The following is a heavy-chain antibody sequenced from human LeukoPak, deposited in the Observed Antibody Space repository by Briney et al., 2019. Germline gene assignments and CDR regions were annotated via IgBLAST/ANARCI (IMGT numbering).Heavy chain of an antibody. J-gene: IGHJ4*02. CDR3: ATYRTIAARQAPSYYFDY. V-gene: IGHV1-46*01. Sequence: ASVKVSCKASGYTFTSYYMHWVRQAPGQGLEWMGIINPSGGSTSYAQKFQGRVTMTRDTSTSTVYMELSSLRSEDTAVYYCATYRTIAARQAPSYYFDYWGQGTLVTVSS. D-gene: IGHD6-6*01. CDR2: INPSGGST. CDR1: GYTFTSYY.